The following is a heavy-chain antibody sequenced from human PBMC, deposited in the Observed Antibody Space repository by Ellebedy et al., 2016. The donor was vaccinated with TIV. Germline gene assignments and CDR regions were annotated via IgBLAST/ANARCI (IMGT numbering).Heavy chain of an antibody. J-gene: IGHJ4*02. CDR1: GYSFTSYW. V-gene: IGHV5-51*01. CDR2: IYPGDSDT. CDR3: ARVGDVAATPCSY. Sequence: PGGSLRLSCKGYGYSFTSYWFGRVPQVSGKALEWMGIIYPGDSDTRYSPYIQGQVTISADKSISTAYLQWSSLKASDTAMYYCARVGDVAATPCSYWGQGTLVTVSS. D-gene: IGHD2-15*01.